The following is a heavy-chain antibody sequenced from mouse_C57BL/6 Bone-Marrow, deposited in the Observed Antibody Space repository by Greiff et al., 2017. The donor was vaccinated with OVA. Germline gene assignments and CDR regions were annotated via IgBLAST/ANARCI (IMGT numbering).Heavy chain of an antibody. CDR1: GFTFSDYG. Sequence: EVKVVESGGGLVKPGGSLKLSCAASGFTFSDYGMHWVRQAPEKGLEWVAYISSGSSTIYYADTVKGRFTISRDNAKNTLFLQMTSLRSEDTAMYYCARGEKRFAYWGQGTLVTVSA. CDR2: ISSGSSTI. V-gene: IGHV5-17*01. J-gene: IGHJ3*01. CDR3: ARGEKRFAY.